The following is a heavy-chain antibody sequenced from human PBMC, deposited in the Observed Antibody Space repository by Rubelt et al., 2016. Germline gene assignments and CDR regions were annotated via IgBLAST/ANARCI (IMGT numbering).Heavy chain of an antibody. V-gene: IGHV1-3*01. Sequence: QVQLVQSGAEVKKPGASVKVSCKASGYTFTSYAMHWVRQAPGQRPEWMGWINAGNGNTKYSQKFEGRVTITRDTSASTAYMELSSLRSEDTAVYYCAGVIWGSGWSNNWFDPWGQGTLVTVSS. CDR1: GYTFTSYA. J-gene: IGHJ5*02. CDR2: INAGNGNT. D-gene: IGHD6-19*01. CDR3: AGVIWGSGWSNNWFDP.